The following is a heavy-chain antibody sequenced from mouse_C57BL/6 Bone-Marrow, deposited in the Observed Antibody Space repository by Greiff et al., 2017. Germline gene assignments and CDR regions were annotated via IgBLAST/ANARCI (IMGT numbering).Heavy chain of an antibody. CDR1: GYTFTSYG. D-gene: IGHD5-5*01. J-gene: IGHJ1*03. Sequence: QVQLKQSGAELARPGASVKLSCKASGYTFTSYGISWVKQRTGQGLEWIGEIYPRSGNTYYNEKFKGKATLTADKSSSTAYMELLSLTSEDSAVYFCARGDYLGWYFDVWGTGTTVTVSS. CDR3: ARGDYLGWYFDV. V-gene: IGHV1-81*01. CDR2: IYPRSGNT.